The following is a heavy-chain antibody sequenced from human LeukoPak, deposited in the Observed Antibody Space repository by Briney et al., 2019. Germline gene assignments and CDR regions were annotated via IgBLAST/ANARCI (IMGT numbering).Heavy chain of an antibody. CDR2: ISAYNGNT. V-gene: IGHV1-18*01. D-gene: IGHD3-22*01. CDR3: ARVEYYYASSGYFPPDY. J-gene: IGHJ4*02. CDR1: GYTFTSYG. Sequence: GASVKVSCKASGYTFTSYGISWVRQAPGQGLEWMGWISAYNGNTNYAQKLQGRVTMTTDTSTSTAYIELRSLRSDDTAVYYCARVEYYYASSGYFPPDYWGQGTLVTVSS.